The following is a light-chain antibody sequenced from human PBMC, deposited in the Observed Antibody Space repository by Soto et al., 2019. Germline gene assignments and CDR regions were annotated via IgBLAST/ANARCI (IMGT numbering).Light chain of an antibody. V-gene: IGLV1-36*01. CDR1: SSNIGNNA. CDR3: AAWDDSLNGYV. J-gene: IGLJ1*01. Sequence: QSVLTQPPSVSEAPRQRVTISCSGSSSNIGNNAVNWYQQLPGKAPKLLIYYDDLLPSGVSDGFSGSKSGTSASLAISGRQSEDEADYYCAAWDDSLNGYVFGTGTKLTVL. CDR2: YDD.